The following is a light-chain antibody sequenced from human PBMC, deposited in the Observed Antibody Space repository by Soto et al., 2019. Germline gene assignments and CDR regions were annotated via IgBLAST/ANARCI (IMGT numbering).Light chain of an antibody. CDR1: QSVSSN. Sequence: EIVMTQSPATLSVSPGERATLSCRASQSVSSNLAWYQQQPGQAPRLLIYGASTRATGIAARFSGSRSGTDFTLTISSLQSEEFAVYYCQQYNNWPPGFTYSPGTKVDIK. CDR2: GAS. J-gene: IGKJ3*01. CDR3: QQYNNWPPGFT. V-gene: IGKV3-15*01.